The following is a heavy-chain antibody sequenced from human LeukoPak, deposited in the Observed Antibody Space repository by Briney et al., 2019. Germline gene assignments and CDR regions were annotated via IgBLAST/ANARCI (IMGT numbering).Heavy chain of an antibody. CDR2: INPSGGST. Sequence: EASVKVSCKASGYTFTSYYMHWVRQAPGQGLEWMGIINPSGGSTSYAQKFQGRVTMTRDTSISTAYMELSRLRSDDTAVYYCAPGMVRGVPDYWGQGTLVTVSS. V-gene: IGHV1-46*01. D-gene: IGHD3-10*01. CDR1: GYTFTSYY. J-gene: IGHJ4*02. CDR3: APGMVRGVPDY.